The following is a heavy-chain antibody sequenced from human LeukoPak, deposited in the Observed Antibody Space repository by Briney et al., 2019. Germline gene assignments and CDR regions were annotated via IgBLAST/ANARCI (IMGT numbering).Heavy chain of an antibody. Sequence: GGSLRLSCAASGFTFSNAWMSWVRQAPGKGLEWVGRIKSKTDGGTTDYAAPVKGRFTISRDDSKNTLYLQMNSLKTEDTAVYYCGKEQSGSYVHAFDPWGQGTVVTVSS. CDR3: GKEQSGSYVHAFDP. D-gene: IGHD3-3*01. V-gene: IGHV3-15*01. CDR1: GFTFSNAW. CDR2: IKSKTDGGTT. J-gene: IGHJ5*02.